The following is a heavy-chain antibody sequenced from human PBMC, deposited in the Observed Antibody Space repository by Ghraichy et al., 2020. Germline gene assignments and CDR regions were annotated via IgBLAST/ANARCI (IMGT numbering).Heavy chain of an antibody. CDR3: AKDRHCIGGICFDAFDI. CDR2: ISGSVGST. V-gene: IGHV3-23*01. D-gene: IGHD2-15*01. Sequence: GGSLRLSCAASGFTFSSSAMSWVRQAPGKGLEWVSTISGSVGSTYYGDSVKGRFTISRDNSKSTLYLLMNSLRAEDTAVYYCAKDRHCIGGICFDAFDIWGQGTMVTVSS. CDR1: GFTFSSSA. J-gene: IGHJ3*02.